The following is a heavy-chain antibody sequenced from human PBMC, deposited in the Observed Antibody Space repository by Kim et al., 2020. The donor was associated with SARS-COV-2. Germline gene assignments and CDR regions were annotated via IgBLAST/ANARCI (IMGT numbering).Heavy chain of an antibody. D-gene: IGHD5-18*01. Sequence: GGSLRLSCAASGFTFSSYWMHWVRQAPGKGLVWVSRINSDGSSTSYADSVKGRFTISRDNAKNTLYLQMNSLRAEDTAVYYCARVEKNTAMVSYYYYYGRAVWGQGTTVTVSS. J-gene: IGHJ6*02. V-gene: IGHV3-74*01. CDR2: INSDGSST. CDR3: ARVEKNTAMVSYYYYYGRAV. CDR1: GFTFSSYW.